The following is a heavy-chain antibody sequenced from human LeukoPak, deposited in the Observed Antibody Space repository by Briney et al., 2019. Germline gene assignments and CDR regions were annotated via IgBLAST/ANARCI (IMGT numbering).Heavy chain of an antibody. Sequence: GRSLRLSCAASGFTFSSYGMHWVRQAPGMGLEWVAVISYDGSNKYYADSVKGRFTISRDNSKNTPYLQMNSLRAEDTAVYYCAKEQQLGPGYYYGMDVWGKGTTVTVSS. CDR1: GFTFSSYG. D-gene: IGHD6-13*01. CDR3: AKEQQLGPGYYYGMDV. CDR2: ISYDGSNK. V-gene: IGHV3-30*18. J-gene: IGHJ6*04.